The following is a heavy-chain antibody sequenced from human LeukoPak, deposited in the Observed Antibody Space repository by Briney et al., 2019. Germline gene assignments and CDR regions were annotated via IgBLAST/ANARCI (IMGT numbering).Heavy chain of an antibody. V-gene: IGHV3-48*03. CDR2: ISSSGSTI. J-gene: IGHJ6*03. CDR1: GFTFSSYE. CDR3: ARGGYSGYDNYYYYYMDV. D-gene: IGHD5-12*01. Sequence: GGSLRLSCAASGFTFSSYEMNWVRQAPGKGLEWVSYISSSGSTIYYADSVKGRFTISRDNAKNSLYLQMNSLRAEDTAVYYCARGGYSGYDNYYYYYMDVWGKGTTVTVSS.